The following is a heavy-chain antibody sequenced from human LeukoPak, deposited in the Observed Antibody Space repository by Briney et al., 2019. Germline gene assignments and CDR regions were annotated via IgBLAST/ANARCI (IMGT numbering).Heavy chain of an antibody. V-gene: IGHV4-34*01. CDR3: AGGDYDLWSGYPNWFDP. CDR1: GGSFSGYY. Sequence: PSETLSLTCAVYGGSFSGYYWSWIRQPPGKGLEWIGEINHSGSTNYNPSLKSRVTISVDTSKNQFSLKLSSVTAADTAVYYCAGGDYDLWSGYPNWFDPWGQGTLVTVSS. J-gene: IGHJ5*02. CDR2: INHSGST. D-gene: IGHD3-3*01.